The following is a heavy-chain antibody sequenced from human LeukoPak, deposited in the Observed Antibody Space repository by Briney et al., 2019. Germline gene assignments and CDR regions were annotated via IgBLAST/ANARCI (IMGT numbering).Heavy chain of an antibody. CDR1: GFTFDDYA. J-gene: IGHJ6*03. V-gene: IGHV3-9*01. D-gene: IGHD2-8*01. CDR3: ARAVMEIAEYYYYYMDV. CDR2: ISWNSGTI. Sequence: PGRSLRLSCAASGFTFDDYAMHWVRQAPGKGLEWVSGISWNSGTIGYAGSVKGRFTISRDNAKNSLYLQMNSLRAEDTAVYYCARAVMEIAEYYYYYMDVWGKGTTVTVSS.